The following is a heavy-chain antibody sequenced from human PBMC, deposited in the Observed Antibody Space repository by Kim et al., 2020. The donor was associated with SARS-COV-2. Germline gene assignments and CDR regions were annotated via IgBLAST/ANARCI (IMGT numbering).Heavy chain of an antibody. Sequence: GSGEYYVDSWKGRFTVTRDDAKNSLYLQRYSLRAEDTAVYYCARGQKLYNCWGQGTLVTVSS. V-gene: IGHV3-7*01. CDR2: GSGE. CDR3: ARGQKLYNC. J-gene: IGHJ4*02.